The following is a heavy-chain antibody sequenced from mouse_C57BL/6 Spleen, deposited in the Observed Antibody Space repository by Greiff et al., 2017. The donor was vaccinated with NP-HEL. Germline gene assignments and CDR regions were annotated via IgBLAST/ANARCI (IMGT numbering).Heavy chain of an antibody. J-gene: IGHJ4*01. D-gene: IGHD2-4*01. CDR3: ARSMINYAMDY. CDR2: INPGRGGT. CDR1: GYAFTNYL. V-gene: IGHV1-54*01. Sequence: VQLQQSGAELVRPGTSVKVSCKASGYAFTNYLIEWVKQRPGQGLEWIGVINPGRGGTNYNEKFKGKATLTADKSSSTAYMQLSSLTSEDSAVYFCARSMINYAMDYWGQGTSVTVSS.